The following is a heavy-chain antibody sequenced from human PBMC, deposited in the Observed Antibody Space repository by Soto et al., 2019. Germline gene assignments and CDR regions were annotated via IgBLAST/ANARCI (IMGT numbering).Heavy chain of an antibody. D-gene: IGHD6-19*01. Sequence: EVQLVESGGGLVKPGGSLRLSCAASGFTFSSYSMTWVRQAPGKGLEWVSSISSSSSYIYYADSVKGRFTISRDNAKNSLYLQMNSLRAEDTAVYYCAREISVAGRVFDYWGQGTLVTVSS. CDR3: AREISVAGRVFDY. J-gene: IGHJ4*02. V-gene: IGHV3-21*01. CDR2: ISSSSSYI. CDR1: GFTFSSYS.